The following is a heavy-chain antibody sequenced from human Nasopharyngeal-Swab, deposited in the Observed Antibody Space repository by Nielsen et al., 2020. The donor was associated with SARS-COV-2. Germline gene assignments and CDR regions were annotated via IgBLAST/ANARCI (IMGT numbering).Heavy chain of an antibody. Sequence: SCAASGFTFSNYSMIWVRQSPGTELEWVSSISISSTYIYYPDSVKGRFTISRDNATNSVFLQVNRLRAEDPAVYYCARVGSLGVNIDYLSQGALVSVSS. V-gene: IGHV3-21*01. CDR1: GFTFSNYS. J-gene: IGHJ4*02. D-gene: IGHD1-26*01. CDR2: ISISSTYI. CDR3: ARVGSLGVNIDY.